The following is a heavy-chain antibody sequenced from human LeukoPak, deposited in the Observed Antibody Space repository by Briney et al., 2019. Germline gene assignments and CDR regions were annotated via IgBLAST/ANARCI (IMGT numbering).Heavy chain of an antibody. CDR2: ISSGGGVT. Sequence: GGSLRLSCAASGFTFSSYEMNWVRQAPGKGLEWVSYISSGGGVTHYAESVKGRFSISRDNAKNSLFLQMNRLKDEDTAVYYCARVGVGDWGSVWDHWGQGVRVTVSS. CDR3: ARVGVGDWGSVWDH. D-gene: IGHD3-16*01. CDR1: GFTFSSYE. V-gene: IGHV3-48*03. J-gene: IGHJ4*02.